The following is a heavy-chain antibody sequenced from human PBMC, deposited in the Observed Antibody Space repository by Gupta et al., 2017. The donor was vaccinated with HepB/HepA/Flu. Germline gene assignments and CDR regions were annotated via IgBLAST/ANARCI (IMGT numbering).Heavy chain of an antibody. Sequence: EVQLLESGGGLVQPGGSLRLSCAASGFPFTRYTMSWLRQAPGKGLEWVSSMGVSSVGTYYTDSGKGRFTISRDNSRNTLYLKMNSLRAEDTAVYDCAKDDYGDYVRWFDPRGQGTLVTVSS. CDR1: GFPFTRYT. J-gene: IGHJ5*02. CDR3: AKDDYGDYVRWFDP. D-gene: IGHD4-17*01. CDR2: MGVSSVGT. V-gene: IGHV3-23*01.